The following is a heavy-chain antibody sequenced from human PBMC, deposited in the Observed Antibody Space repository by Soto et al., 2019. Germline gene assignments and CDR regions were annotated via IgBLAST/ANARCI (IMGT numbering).Heavy chain of an antibody. CDR2: IYTSGST. CDR1: GASISNYY. D-gene: IGHD5-12*01. V-gene: IGHV4-4*07. CDR3: ARERREEIHDGYEIDY. J-gene: IGHJ4*02. Sequence: QVQLQESGPGLVKPSETLSLTCTVSGASISNYYWSWIRQPAGKGLEWIGRIYTSGSTDYNPSLTSRVTISIDTSKNQFSLKVTSVTAADTAVYYCARERREEIHDGYEIDYWGQGTLVTVSS.